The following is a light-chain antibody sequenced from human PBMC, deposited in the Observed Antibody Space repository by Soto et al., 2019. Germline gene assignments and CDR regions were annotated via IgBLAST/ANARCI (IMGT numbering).Light chain of an antibody. J-gene: IGLJ3*02. CDR1: SSNIGSNY. CDR3: GAWDNSLSAGV. CDR2: DNN. V-gene: IGLV1-51*01. Sequence: QSALTQPPSVSAAPGQKVTISCSGSSSNIGSNYVCWYQQLPGTAPKLLIYDNNKRPSGIPDRFSGSMSGTSATLGITGLQTGDEADYYCGAWDNSLSAGVFGGGPKLTVL.